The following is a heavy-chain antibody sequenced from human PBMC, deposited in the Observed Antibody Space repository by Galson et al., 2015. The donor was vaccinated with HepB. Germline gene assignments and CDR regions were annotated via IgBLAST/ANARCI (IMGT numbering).Heavy chain of an antibody. Sequence: SVKVSCKASGGTFSSYAISWVRQAPGQGLEWMGRIIPILGIANYAQKFQGRVTITADKSTSTAYMELSSLRSEDTAVYYCARHKNTYYYDSSGYPPYYYGMDVWGQGTTVTVSS. V-gene: IGHV1-69*04. J-gene: IGHJ6*02. CDR2: IIPILGIA. D-gene: IGHD3-22*01. CDR1: GGTFSSYA. CDR3: ARHKNTYYYDSSGYPPYYYGMDV.